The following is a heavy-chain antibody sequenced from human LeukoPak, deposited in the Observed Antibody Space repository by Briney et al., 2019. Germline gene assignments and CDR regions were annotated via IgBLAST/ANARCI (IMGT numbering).Heavy chain of an antibody. Sequence: SETLSLTCSVSGGSIGNSDYYWGWIRQPPAKGLEWIGSIFYTGSTYYNPSLKSRVTMSVDTSKNQFSLKLTSVTAADTAVYYCATLGERRGAYNWFDSWGQGTLVTVSS. CDR3: ATLGERRGAYNWFDS. V-gene: IGHV4-39*01. D-gene: IGHD3-16*01. J-gene: IGHJ5*01. CDR1: GGSIGNSDYY. CDR2: IFYTGST.